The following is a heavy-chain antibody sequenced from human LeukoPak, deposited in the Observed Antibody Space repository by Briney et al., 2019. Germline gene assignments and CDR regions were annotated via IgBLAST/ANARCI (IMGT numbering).Heavy chain of an antibody. D-gene: IGHD4-17*01. CDR2: IYYSGST. J-gene: IGHJ3*02. Sequence: PSETLSLTCTVSGGSISSYYWSWIRQPPGKGLEWIGYIYYSGSTNYNPSLKSRVTISVDTSKNQFSLKLSSVTAADTAVYYCARQAYGDYGLGAFDIWGQGTMVTVSS. V-gene: IGHV4-59*08. CDR1: GGSISSYY. CDR3: ARQAYGDYGLGAFDI.